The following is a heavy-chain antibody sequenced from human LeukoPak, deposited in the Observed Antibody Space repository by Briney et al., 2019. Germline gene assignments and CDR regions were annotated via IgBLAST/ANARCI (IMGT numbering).Heavy chain of an antibody. J-gene: IGHJ6*02. CDR2: MNPNSGNT. Sequence: ASVKVSCKASGYTFTSYDINWVRQATGQGLEWMGWMNPNSGNTGYAQKFQGRVTMTRNTSISTAYMELSSLRSEDTAVYYCARERSSEWLVYYYYYGMDVWGQGTTVTVSS. CDR1: GYTFTSYD. V-gene: IGHV1-8*01. D-gene: IGHD6-19*01. CDR3: ARERSSEWLVYYYYYGMDV.